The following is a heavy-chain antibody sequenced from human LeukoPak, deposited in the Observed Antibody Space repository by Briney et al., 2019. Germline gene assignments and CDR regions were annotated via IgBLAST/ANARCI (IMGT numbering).Heavy chain of an antibody. CDR3: AKVGSIAADFDY. Sequence: GGSLRLSCAASGFTFSSYWMSWVRQAPGKGLEWVANIKQDGSEKYYVDSVKGRFTISRDNSKNTLYLQMNSLRAEDTAVYYCAKVGSIAADFDYWGQGTLVTVSS. V-gene: IGHV3-7*03. D-gene: IGHD6-6*01. CDR2: IKQDGSEK. J-gene: IGHJ4*02. CDR1: GFTFSSYW.